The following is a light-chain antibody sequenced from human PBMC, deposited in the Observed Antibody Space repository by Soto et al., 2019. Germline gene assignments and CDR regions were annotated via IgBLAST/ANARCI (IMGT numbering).Light chain of an antibody. J-gene: IGLJ1*01. CDR3: SSYTNINTRACV. CDR1: SGDIGSYNR. V-gene: IGLV2-14*01. CDR2: EVT. Sequence: QSALTQPASVSGSPGQSITISCTGTSGDIGSYNRVSWYQQHPGKAPKLIIYEVTDRPSGVSNRFSGSKSGNTASLTISGLQAEDEAEYYRSSYTNINTRACVFGTGTKSPS.